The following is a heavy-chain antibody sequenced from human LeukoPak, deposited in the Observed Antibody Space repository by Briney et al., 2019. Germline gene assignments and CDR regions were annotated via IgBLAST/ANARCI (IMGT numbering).Heavy chain of an antibody. J-gene: IGHJ4*02. Sequence: SETLSLTCTVSGGSISSSSYYWGWIRQPPGKGLEWIGSIYYSGSTYYKPSLKSRVTISVDTSKNQFSLKLSSVTAADTAVYYCAREGRITMVRGVSGYFDYWGQGTLVTVSS. CDR1: GGSISSSSYY. CDR2: IYYSGST. V-gene: IGHV4-39*07. CDR3: AREGRITMVRGVSGYFDY. D-gene: IGHD3-10*01.